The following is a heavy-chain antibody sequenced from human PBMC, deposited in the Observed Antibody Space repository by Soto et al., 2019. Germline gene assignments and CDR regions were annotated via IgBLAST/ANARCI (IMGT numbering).Heavy chain of an antibody. CDR2: ISGSGGST. CDR1: GFTFSSYA. Sequence: GVSLRLSCAASGFTFSSYAMRWVRQAPGKGLEWVSAISGSGGSTYYADSVKGRFTISRDNSKNTLYLQMNSLRAEDMAVYYCAKAIQWLVSEFDYWGQGTLVTVSS. J-gene: IGHJ4*02. V-gene: IGHV3-23*01. CDR3: AKAIQWLVSEFDY. D-gene: IGHD6-19*01.